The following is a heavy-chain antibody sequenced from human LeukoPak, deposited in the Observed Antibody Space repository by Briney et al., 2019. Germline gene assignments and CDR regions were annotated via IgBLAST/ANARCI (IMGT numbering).Heavy chain of an antibody. Sequence: GGSLRLSCAASGFTFSYSYMNWIRQAPGNGPEWVSSISSRGDSTNYADSVKGRFTISRDNAKNSLYLQMNSLRAEDTAVYYCARDYDFWSGRTLGYWGQGTLVTVSS. J-gene: IGHJ4*02. CDR2: ISSRGDST. CDR1: GFTFSYSY. V-gene: IGHV3-11*06. CDR3: ARDYDFWSGRTLGY. D-gene: IGHD3-3*01.